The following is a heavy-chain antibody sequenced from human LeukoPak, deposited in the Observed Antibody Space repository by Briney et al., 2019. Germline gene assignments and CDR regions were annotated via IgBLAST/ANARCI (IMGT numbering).Heavy chain of an antibody. V-gene: IGHV3-30*04. D-gene: IGHD4-17*01. CDR2: VASDGRNK. CDR1: GFTFSSYA. CDR3: ARGPLHGAFDY. Sequence: GGSLRLSCAASGFTFSSYAMSWVRQAPGKGLEWVAHVASDGRNKYYADSVQGRFTGSRDNSKNTVYLQMNSLRADDTAVYYCARGPLHGAFDYWGQGTLVTVSS. J-gene: IGHJ4*02.